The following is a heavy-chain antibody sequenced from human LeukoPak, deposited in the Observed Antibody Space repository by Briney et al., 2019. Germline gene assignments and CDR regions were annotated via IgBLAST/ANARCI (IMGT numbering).Heavy chain of an antibody. CDR3: AKHGRDFDF. V-gene: IGHV3-7*01. CDR1: GFTFSSHW. J-gene: IGHJ4*02. Sequence: GGSLRLSCAASGFTFSSHWMSWLRQAPGKGLEWVANIKQDGSDKYYVDSVKGRFTISRDNAKNSLYLQMDSLRTDDTAVYYCAKHGRDFDFWGQGTLVTVSS. CDR2: IKQDGSDK.